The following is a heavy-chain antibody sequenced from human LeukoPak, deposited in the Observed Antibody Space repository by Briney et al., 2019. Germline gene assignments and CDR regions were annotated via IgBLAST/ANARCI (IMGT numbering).Heavy chain of an antibody. Sequence: SETLCLTCAVYGGSFSGYYWSWIRQPPGKGLEWIGEINHSGSTNYNASLKSRGTISVDTSKNHFSLKLSSVTAADTAVYYCARMSYDAFDMWGQGTMVTVSS. V-gene: IGHV4-34*01. CDR2: INHSGST. J-gene: IGHJ3*02. D-gene: IGHD1-26*01. CDR1: GGSFSGYY. CDR3: ARMSYDAFDM.